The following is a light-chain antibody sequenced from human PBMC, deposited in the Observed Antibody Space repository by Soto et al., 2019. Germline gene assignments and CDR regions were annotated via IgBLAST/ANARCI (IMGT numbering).Light chain of an antibody. Sequence: EIVMTQSPATLSVSPGERVTLSCRASQSVFSSLAWYQQKPGQAPRLLIYGAATRATGIPARFSGSGSGTEFTLTISSLQSEDFAVYYCKQYHSWPAFGRGTKVDIK. CDR2: GAA. CDR3: KQYHSWPA. CDR1: QSVFSS. V-gene: IGKV3-15*01. J-gene: IGKJ1*01.